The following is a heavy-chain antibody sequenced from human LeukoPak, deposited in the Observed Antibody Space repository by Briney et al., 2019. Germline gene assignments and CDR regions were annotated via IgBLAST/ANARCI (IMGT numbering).Heavy chain of an antibody. CDR1: GFTFSSYG. J-gene: IGHJ4*02. V-gene: IGHV3-30*02. Sequence: GGSLRLSCAASGFTFSSYGMRWVRQAPGKGLEWVAFIRYDGSNKYYADSVKGRFTISRDNSKNTLYLQMNSLRAEDTAVYYCAKDGGYSSGWYSLDYWGQGTLVTVSS. CDR2: IRYDGSNK. CDR3: AKDGGYSSGWYSLDY. D-gene: IGHD6-19*01.